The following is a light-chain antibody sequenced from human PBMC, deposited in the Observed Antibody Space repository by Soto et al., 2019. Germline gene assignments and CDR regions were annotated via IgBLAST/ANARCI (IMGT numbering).Light chain of an antibody. CDR1: QSILYSSNNKNY. V-gene: IGKV4-1*01. CDR3: QQYYDAPQT. Sequence: DIVMTQSPDSLAVSLGERATINCKSSQSILYSSNNKNYLAWYQQKPGQPPKLLIYWASTRESGVPDRFSSSGSGTDFTLTISSLQAGDVAVYYCQQYYDAPQTFGQGTKVEIK. J-gene: IGKJ1*01. CDR2: WAS.